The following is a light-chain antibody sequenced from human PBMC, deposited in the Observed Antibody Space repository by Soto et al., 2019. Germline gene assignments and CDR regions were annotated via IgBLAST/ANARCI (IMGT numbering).Light chain of an antibody. CDR2: GVT. V-gene: IGLV2-11*01. J-gene: IGLJ1*01. CDR3: CSHGGRHSYV. Sequence: QSVLTQPRSVSGSPGQSVTISCTGTSSDVGGYDYVSWYQQHPGKAPKLMIYGVTKRPSGVPDRFSGSKSGNTASLTISGLQAEDESDYYCCSHGGRHSYVFGTGTKVPS. CDR1: SSDVGGYDY.